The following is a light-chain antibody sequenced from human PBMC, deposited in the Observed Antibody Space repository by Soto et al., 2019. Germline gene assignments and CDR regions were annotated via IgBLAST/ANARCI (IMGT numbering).Light chain of an antibody. V-gene: IGLV2-14*01. CDR3: SSYTSSSNLYV. Sequence: QSALTQPASVSGSPGQSITISCTGTSSDVGGYNYVSWYQQPPGKAPKLMIYEVSNRPSGVSNRFSGSKSGNTATLTISGLQAEDESDYYCSSYTSSSNLYVFGTGTKVTVL. CDR1: SSDVGGYNY. CDR2: EVS. J-gene: IGLJ1*01.